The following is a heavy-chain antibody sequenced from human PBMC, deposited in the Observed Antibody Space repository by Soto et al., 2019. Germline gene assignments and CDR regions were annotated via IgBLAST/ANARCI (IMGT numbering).Heavy chain of an antibody. Sequence: ASVKVCCKASGYTFTSYGISWVRQAPGQGLEWMGSISAYNGNTNYAQKLQGRVTMTTDTSTSTAYMELRSLRSDDTAVFYCVRVMSFYSGYDSLLAYWGQGTLVIVSS. CDR1: GYTFTSYG. J-gene: IGHJ4*02. D-gene: IGHD5-12*01. CDR3: VRVMSFYSGYDSLLAY. CDR2: ISAYNGNT. V-gene: IGHV1-18*01.